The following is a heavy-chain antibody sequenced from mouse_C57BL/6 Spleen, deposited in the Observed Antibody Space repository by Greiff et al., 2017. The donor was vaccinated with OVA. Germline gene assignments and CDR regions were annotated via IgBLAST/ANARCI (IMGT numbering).Heavy chain of an antibody. J-gene: IGHJ2*01. D-gene: IGHD4-1*01. V-gene: IGHV5-6*01. Sequence: EVKLVESGGDLVKPGGSLKLSCAASGFTFSSYGMSWVRQTPDKRLEWVATISSGGSCTYYPDSVKGRFTISRDNDKNTLYLQMSSLKSEDTAMYYCARPLGRGYFDYWGQGTTLTVSS. CDR2: ISSGGSCT. CDR1: GFTFSSYG. CDR3: ARPLGRGYFDY.